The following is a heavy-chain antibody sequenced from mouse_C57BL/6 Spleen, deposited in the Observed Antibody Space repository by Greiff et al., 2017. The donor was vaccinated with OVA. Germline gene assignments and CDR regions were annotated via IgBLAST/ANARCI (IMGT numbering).Heavy chain of an antibody. V-gene: IGHV1-52*01. D-gene: IGHD2-12*01. CDR2: IDPSDCET. J-gene: IGHJ3*01. CDR3: ARSYYSAWFAY. Sequence: VQLQQPGAELVRPGSSVKLSCKASGYTFTSYWMHWVKQRPIQGLEWIGNIDPSDCETHYNQKFKDKATLTVDKSSSTAYMQLSSLTSEDSAVYYCARSYYSAWFAYWGQGTLVTVSA. CDR1: GYTFTSYW.